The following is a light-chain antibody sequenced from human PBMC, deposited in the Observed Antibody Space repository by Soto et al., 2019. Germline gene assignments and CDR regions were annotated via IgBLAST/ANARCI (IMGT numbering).Light chain of an antibody. J-gene: IGLJ3*02. CDR3: SSYTTGTTWV. Sequence: QSALTQPASVSGSPGQSITISCTGTSSDVGRYNYVSWHQQHPGKAPKLLIFDVSNRPSGVSDRFSGSKSGNTASLTIFGLQAEDEADYYCSSYTTGTTWVFGGGTKVTVL. V-gene: IGLV2-14*01. CDR2: DVS. CDR1: SSDVGRYNY.